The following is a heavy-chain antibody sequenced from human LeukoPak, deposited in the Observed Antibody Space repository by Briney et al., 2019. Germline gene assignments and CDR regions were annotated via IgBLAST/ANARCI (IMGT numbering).Heavy chain of an antibody. D-gene: IGHD3-16*02. CDR2: IYTSGST. CDR1: GGSISSVSYY. V-gene: IGHV4-61*02. CDR3: AREGSVGGVIVYFDY. J-gene: IGHJ4*02. Sequence: SETLSLTCTVSGGSISSVSYYWSWTRHPGGKGLEWIGRIYTSGSTNYNPSLKSRVPISVNTSKNQFSLKLSSVAAADTAVYYCAREGSVGGVIVYFDYWGQGTLVTVSS.